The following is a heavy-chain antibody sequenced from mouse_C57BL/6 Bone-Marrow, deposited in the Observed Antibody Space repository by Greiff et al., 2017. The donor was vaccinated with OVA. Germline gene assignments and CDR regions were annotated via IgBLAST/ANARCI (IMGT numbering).Heavy chain of an antibody. D-gene: IGHD2-14*01. CDR1: GFTFSSYA. CDR2: ISDGGSYT. CDR3: ARAYYRYYYAMDY. J-gene: IGHJ4*01. Sequence: EVQGVESGGGLVKPGGSLKLSCAASGFTFSSYAMSWVRQTPEKRLEWVATISDGGSYTYYPDNVKGRFTISRDNAKNNLYLQMSHLKSEDTAMYYCARAYYRYYYAMDYWGQGTSVTVSS. V-gene: IGHV5-4*01.